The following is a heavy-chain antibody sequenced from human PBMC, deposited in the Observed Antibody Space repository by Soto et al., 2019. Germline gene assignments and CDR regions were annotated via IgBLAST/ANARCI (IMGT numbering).Heavy chain of an antibody. CDR2: IYWDDDK. CDR1: GFSLSSSGVG. V-gene: IGHV2-5*02. CDR3: AHRRDRPEFDY. J-gene: IGHJ4*02. Sequence: ESGPTLVTRTQTLSLTCTFSGFSLSSSGVGVGWIRQPPGKALEWLALIYWDDDKRYSPSLQSRLTITKDTSKNQVVLTMTNMDPVDTATYYCAHRRDRPEFDYWGQGTLVTVSS.